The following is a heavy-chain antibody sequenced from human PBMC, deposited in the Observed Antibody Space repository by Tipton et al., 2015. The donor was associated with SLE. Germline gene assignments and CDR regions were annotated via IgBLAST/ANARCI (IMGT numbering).Heavy chain of an antibody. CDR2: TYYRSKWYS. V-gene: IGHV6-1*01. J-gene: IGHJ4*01. CDR3: TSDWNYVNDY. Sequence: GLVKPSQTPSLTCAISGDSVSSNSAAWIWIRQSPSRGLEWLGRTYYRSKWYSDYAESVKGRITINPDASKNQFSLQMNSVTPEDTAVYYCTSDWNYVNDYWGHGTLVTVTP. D-gene: IGHD1-7*01. CDR1: GDSVSSNSAA.